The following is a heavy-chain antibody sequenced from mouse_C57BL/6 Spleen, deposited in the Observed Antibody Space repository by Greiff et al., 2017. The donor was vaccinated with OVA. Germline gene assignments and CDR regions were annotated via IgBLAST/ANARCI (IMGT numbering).Heavy chain of an antibody. J-gene: IGHJ2*01. CDR1: GYAFSSSW. CDR3: ARFGSNYFDY. D-gene: IGHD4-1*01. V-gene: IGHV1-82*01. Sequence: VQLQQSGPELVKTGASVKISCKASGYAFSSSWMNWVKQRPGKGLEWIGRIYPGDGDTNYNGKFKGKATLTADKSSSTAYMQLSSLTSEDSAVYFCARFGSNYFDYWGQGTTLTVSS. CDR2: IYPGDGDT.